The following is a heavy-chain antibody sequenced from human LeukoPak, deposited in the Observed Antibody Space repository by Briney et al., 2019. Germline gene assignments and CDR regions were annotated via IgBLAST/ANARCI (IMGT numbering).Heavy chain of an antibody. J-gene: IGHJ5*02. CDR3: SRLRVLRGVMFRVSCWFYP. Sequence: TXSLTCAVYGGSFSGYYWSWIRPPPGKGLEWIGEINHSGSTNYNPSLKSRVTISVDTSKNQFSLKLSSVTAADTAVYYCSRLRVLRGVMFRVSCWFYPWGQGTLVTVSS. CDR2: INHSGST. V-gene: IGHV4-34*01. CDR1: GGSFSGYY. D-gene: IGHD3-10*01.